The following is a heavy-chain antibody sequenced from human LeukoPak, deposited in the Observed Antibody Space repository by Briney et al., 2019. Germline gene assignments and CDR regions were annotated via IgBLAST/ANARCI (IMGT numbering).Heavy chain of an antibody. J-gene: IGHJ4*02. CDR1: GESISSTSYF. CDR3: VRGRGDS. Sequence: SETLSLTCTVSGESISSTSYFWGWVRQPPGKGLEWIALLHYGVTTYYSPSLKSRVTMSVGRSNNEFSLTLNSVTAADTAVYWCVRGRGDSWGQGTLVTVSS. D-gene: IGHD3-16*01. CDR2: LHYGVTT. V-gene: IGHV4-39*07.